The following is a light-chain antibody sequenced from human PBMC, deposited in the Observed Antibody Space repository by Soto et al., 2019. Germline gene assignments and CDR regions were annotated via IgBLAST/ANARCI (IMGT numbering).Light chain of an antibody. CDR1: QSVSSN. CDR2: GAS. Sequence: EIVMTQSPATLSVSPGERATLSCRASQSVSSNLAWYQQKPGQAPRLLIYGASTRATGIPDRFSGSGSGTEFTLTISSLQSEDFAVYYCQQYHNWPPEWTFGQGT. CDR3: QQYHNWPPEWT. V-gene: IGKV3-15*01. J-gene: IGKJ1*01.